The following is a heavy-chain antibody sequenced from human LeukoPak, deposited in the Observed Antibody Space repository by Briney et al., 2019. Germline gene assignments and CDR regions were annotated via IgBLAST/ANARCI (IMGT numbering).Heavy chain of an antibody. J-gene: IGHJ4*02. CDR1: GFTVSSNY. D-gene: IGHD3-10*01. Sequence: GGSLRLSCAASGFTVSSNYMSWVRQAPGKGLEWVSAISGSGGSTYYADSVRGRFTISRDNAKNSLYPQMNSLRAEDTAVYYCARDLGIDYGSVDNWGQGTLVTVSS. CDR2: ISGSGGST. CDR3: ARDLGIDYGSVDN. V-gene: IGHV3-23*01.